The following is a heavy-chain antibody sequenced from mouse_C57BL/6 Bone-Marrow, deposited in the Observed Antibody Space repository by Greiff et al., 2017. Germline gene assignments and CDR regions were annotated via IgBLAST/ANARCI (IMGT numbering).Heavy chain of an antibody. D-gene: IGHD1-1*01. Sequence: EVQLVESGGGLVQPGASLKLSCESNEYEFPSHDMSWVRQTPEKRLELVAAINSDGGSTYYPDAMERRFIISRNNTRKVLYLQMSSLRAEDTALYYCARLSYGSSSYYAMDYWGQGTSVTVSS. CDR1: EYEFPSHD. J-gene: IGHJ4*01. CDR3: ARLSYGSSSYYAMDY. V-gene: IGHV5-2*01. CDR2: INSDGGST.